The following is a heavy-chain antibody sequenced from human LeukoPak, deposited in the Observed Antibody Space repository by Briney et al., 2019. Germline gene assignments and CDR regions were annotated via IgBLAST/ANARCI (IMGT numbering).Heavy chain of an antibody. CDR1: GYTFTSYA. CDR3: ARTVAGRANYYYGMDV. Sequence: ASVKVSCKASGYTFTSYAMNWVRQAPGQGLEWMGWINTNTGNPTYAQGFTGRFVFSLDTSVSTAYLQISSLRSEDMAVYYCARTVAGRANYYYGMDVWGQGTTVTVSS. V-gene: IGHV7-4-1*02. D-gene: IGHD6-19*01. J-gene: IGHJ6*02. CDR2: INTNTGNP.